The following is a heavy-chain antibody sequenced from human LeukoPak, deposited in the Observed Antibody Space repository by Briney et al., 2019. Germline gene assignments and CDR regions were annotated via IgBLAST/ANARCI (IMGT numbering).Heavy chain of an antibody. CDR3: ARAPGYYDSSGYSLDFDY. CDR2: TYYRSKWYN. Sequence: SQTLSLTCAISGDSVSSNSAAWNWIRQSPSRGLEWLGRTYYRSKWYNDYAVSVKSRITINPDTSKNQFSLQLNSVTPEDTAVYYCARAPGYYDSSGYSLDFDYWGQGTLVTVSS. CDR1: GDSVSSNSAA. D-gene: IGHD3-22*01. J-gene: IGHJ4*02. V-gene: IGHV6-1*01.